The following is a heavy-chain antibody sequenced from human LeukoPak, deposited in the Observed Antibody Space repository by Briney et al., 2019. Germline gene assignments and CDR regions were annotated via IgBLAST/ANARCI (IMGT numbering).Heavy chain of an antibody. CDR2: ISGSGGST. CDR3: AKVLLWFGESESYFDY. CDR1: GFTFSSYS. Sequence: PGGSLRLSCAASGFTFSSYSMNWVRQAPGKGLEWVSAISGSGGSTYYADSVKGRFTISRDNSKNTLYLQMNSLRAEDTAVYYCAKVLLWFGESESYFDYWGQGTLVTVSS. D-gene: IGHD3-10*01. V-gene: IGHV3-23*01. J-gene: IGHJ4*02.